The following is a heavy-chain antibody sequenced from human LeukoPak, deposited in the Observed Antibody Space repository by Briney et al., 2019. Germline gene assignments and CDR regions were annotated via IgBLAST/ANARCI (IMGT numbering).Heavy chain of an antibody. CDR3: CSSEDYYGSGGPDFDY. D-gene: IGHD3-10*01. Sequence: GGSLRLSCTASGFTFGDYAMSWVRQAPGKGLEWVGFIRSKAYGGTTEYAASVKGRFTISRDDSKSIAYLQMNSLKTEDTAVYYCCSSEDYYGSGGPDFDYWGQGTLVTVSS. CDR2: IRSKAYGGTT. J-gene: IGHJ4*02. CDR1: GFTFGDYA. V-gene: IGHV3-49*04.